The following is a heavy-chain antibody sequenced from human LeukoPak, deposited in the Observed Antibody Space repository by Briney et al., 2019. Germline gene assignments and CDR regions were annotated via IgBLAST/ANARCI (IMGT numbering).Heavy chain of an antibody. CDR3: ATTSPXGGXLXFDY. J-gene: IGHJ4*01. CDR1: GGSISSYY. CDR2: IYYSGST. D-gene: IGHD2/OR15-2a*01. V-gene: IGHV4-59*01. Sequence: SETLSLTCTVSGGSISSYYWSWIRQPPGKGLEWIGYIYYSGSTNYNPSLKSRVTISVDTSKNQFSLKLSSVTAADTAVYYCATTSPXGGXLXFDYWGXGTLVTVS.